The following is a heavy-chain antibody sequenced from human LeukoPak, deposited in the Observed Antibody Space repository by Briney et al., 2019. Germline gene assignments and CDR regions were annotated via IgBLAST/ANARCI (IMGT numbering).Heavy chain of an antibody. J-gene: IGHJ4*02. CDR2: IKQDGSEK. Sequence: GGSLRLSCAASGFTFGCYWMHWVRQAPGKGLEWVANIKQDGSEKYYVDSVKGRFTISRDNAENSLSLQMNSLRAEDTAVYYCASAGGDTRSPLPFYYWGQGTLVTVSS. CDR1: GFTFGCYW. V-gene: IGHV3-7*03. CDR3: ASAGGDTRSPLPFYY. D-gene: IGHD2-2*01.